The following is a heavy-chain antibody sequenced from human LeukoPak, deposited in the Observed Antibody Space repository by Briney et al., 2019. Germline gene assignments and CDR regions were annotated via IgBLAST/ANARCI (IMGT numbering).Heavy chain of an antibody. CDR1: GGSISSYY. D-gene: IGHD1-26*01. CDR3: ARVLVGTTDL. V-gene: IGHV4-59*08. CDR2: IHYSGST. Sequence: PSETLSLTCTVSGGSISSYYYNWIRQPPGKGLEWIGYIHYSGSTYYNPSLKSRVAISVDTSKNQFSLKLSSMTAADTAVYYCARVLVGTTDLWGQGTLVTVSS. J-gene: IGHJ4*02.